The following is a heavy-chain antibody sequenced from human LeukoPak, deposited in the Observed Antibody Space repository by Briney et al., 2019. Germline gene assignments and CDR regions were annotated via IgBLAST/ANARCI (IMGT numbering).Heavy chain of an antibody. CDR3: ARGRSSSWPKLYYYYYYYMDV. J-gene: IGHJ6*03. D-gene: IGHD6-13*01. V-gene: IGHV1-8*01. Sequence: ASVKVSCKASGYTFTSYDINWVRQATGQGLEWMGWMNPKSGNTGYAQKFQGRVTMTRNTSISTAYMELSSLRSEDTAVYYCARGRSSSWPKLYYYYYYYMDVWGKGTTVTVSS. CDR2: MNPKSGNT. CDR1: GYTFTSYD.